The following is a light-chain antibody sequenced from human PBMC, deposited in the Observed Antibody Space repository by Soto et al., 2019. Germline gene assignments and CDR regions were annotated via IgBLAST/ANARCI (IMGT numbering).Light chain of an antibody. J-gene: IGKJ5*01. CDR1: QCVNNW. V-gene: IGKV1D-12*01. Sequence: DIQMTQSPSSVSASVGDRVAITCRASQCVNNWLAWYQQKPGKPPKLLIYGTSILQSGVPSRFSGSGSGTDFTLTISSLQPEDFATYYCQQFHTFPRTFGQGTRLEIK. CDR2: GTS. CDR3: QQFHTFPRT.